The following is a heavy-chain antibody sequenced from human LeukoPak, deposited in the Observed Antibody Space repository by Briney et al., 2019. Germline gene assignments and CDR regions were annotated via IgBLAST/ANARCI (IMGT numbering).Heavy chain of an antibody. CDR3: ARVPFYDSSGVF. D-gene: IGHD3-22*01. J-gene: IGHJ4*02. V-gene: IGHV4-31*03. Sequence: SQTLSLTCTVSGGSISSGGYYWSWIRQHPGKGLEWIGYIYYSGSTDYNPSLKSRIIISVDTSKNQFSLKVNSVTAADTAVYYCARVPFYDSSGVFWGQGTLVTVSS. CDR2: IYYSGST. CDR1: GGSISSGGYY.